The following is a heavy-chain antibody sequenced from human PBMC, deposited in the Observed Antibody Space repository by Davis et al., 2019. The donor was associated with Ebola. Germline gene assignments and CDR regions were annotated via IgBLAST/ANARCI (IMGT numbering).Heavy chain of an antibody. CDR2: GTSADT. V-gene: IGHV3-23*01. CDR3: AKDTSNIWFDI. J-gene: IGHJ3*02. CDR1: GFTFSSYA. D-gene: IGHD1-26*01. Sequence: PGGSLRLSCAASGFTFSSYAMSWVRQAPGKGLEWVSTYGTSADTYYADSVKGRFTIPRDNSKNTLYLQMNGLRVDDTAIYYCAKDTSNIWFDIWGQGTMVTVSS.